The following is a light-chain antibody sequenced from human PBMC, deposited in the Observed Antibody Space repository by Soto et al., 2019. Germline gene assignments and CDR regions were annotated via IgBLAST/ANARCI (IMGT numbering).Light chain of an antibody. V-gene: IGKV3-20*01. Sequence: EIVLTQSPGTLSLSPGERVTLSCRASQSVSSIYLAWYQQKPGQAPRLLIHRASSRATGIPDRFSGSGSGTDFTLTISRLEPEDFAVYYCQQYGRSPPYTFGQGTKLEIK. J-gene: IGKJ2*01. CDR1: QSVSSIY. CDR2: RAS. CDR3: QQYGRSPPYT.